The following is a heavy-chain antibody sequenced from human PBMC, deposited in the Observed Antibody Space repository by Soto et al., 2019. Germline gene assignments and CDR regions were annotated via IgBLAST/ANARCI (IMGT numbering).Heavy chain of an antibody. CDR3: ARRSDFWSGYYTEGALDY. CDR2: IYYSGST. Sequence: SETLSLTCTVSGGSISSSSYYWGWIRQPPGKGLEWIGSIYYSGSTYYNPSLKSRVTISVDTSKNQFSLKLSSVTAADAAVYYCARRSDFWSGYYTEGALDYWGQGTLVTVSS. CDR1: GGSISSSSYY. V-gene: IGHV4-39*01. D-gene: IGHD3-3*01. J-gene: IGHJ4*02.